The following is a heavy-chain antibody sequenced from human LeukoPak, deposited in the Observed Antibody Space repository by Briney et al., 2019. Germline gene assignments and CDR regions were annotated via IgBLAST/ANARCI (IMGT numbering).Heavy chain of an antibody. CDR3: ARDRGTYYYDSSGYPADNAFDI. Sequence: PSQTLSLTCTVSGGSISSGGYYWSWIRQHPGKGLEWIGYIYYSGSTCYNPSLKSRVTISVDTSKNQFSLKLSSVTAADTAVYYCARDRGTYYYDSSGYPADNAFDIWGQGTMVTVSS. D-gene: IGHD3-22*01. CDR2: IYYSGST. J-gene: IGHJ3*02. CDR1: GGSISSGGYY. V-gene: IGHV4-31*03.